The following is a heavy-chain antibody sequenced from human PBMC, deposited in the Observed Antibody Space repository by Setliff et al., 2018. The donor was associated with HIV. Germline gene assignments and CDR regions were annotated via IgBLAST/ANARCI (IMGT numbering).Heavy chain of an antibody. Sequence: ASVKVSCKASGYTFTSYGISWVRQAPGQGLEWMGWISAYNGNTNYAQKLQGRVTMTTDTSTSTAYMELRSLRSDDTAVYYCARAPPIVVVPAALFTFDYWGQGTLVTVSS. CDR2: ISAYNGNT. J-gene: IGHJ4*02. D-gene: IGHD2-2*01. CDR3: ARAPPIVVVPAALFTFDY. CDR1: GYTFTSYG. V-gene: IGHV1-18*01.